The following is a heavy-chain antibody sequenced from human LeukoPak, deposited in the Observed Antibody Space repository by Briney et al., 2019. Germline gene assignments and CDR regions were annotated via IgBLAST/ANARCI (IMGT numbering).Heavy chain of an antibody. Sequence: PSETLSLTCTVSGGSISSYYWGWIRQPPGKGLEWIGSIYYSGSTYYNPSLKSRVTISVDTSKNQFSLKLSSVTAADTAVYYCARQDSDYYDSSGYYLPTFFDYWGQGTLVTVSS. J-gene: IGHJ4*02. CDR3: ARQDSDYYDSSGYYLPTFFDY. D-gene: IGHD3-22*01. CDR1: GGSISSYY. CDR2: IYYSGST. V-gene: IGHV4-39*01.